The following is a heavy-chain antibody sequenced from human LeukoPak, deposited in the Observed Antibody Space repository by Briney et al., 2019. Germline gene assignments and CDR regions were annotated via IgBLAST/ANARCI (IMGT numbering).Heavy chain of an antibody. CDR3: ATFDTFNWFDP. CDR2: IYYSGST. V-gene: IGHV4-39*01. D-gene: IGHD3-9*01. Sequence: SETLSLTCTVSGGSIGSSSYYWGWIRRPPGKGLEWFGSIYYSGSTYYNPSLKSRVTISVDTSKNQFSLKLSSVTAADRAVYYCATFDTFNWFDPWGQGTLVTVSS. CDR1: GGSIGSSSYY. J-gene: IGHJ5*02.